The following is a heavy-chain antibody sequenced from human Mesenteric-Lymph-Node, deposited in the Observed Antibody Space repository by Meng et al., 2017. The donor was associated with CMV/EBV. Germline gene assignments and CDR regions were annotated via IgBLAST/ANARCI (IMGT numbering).Heavy chain of an antibody. J-gene: IGHJ4*02. CDR2: ISSSSSYI. CDR3: ERPTAGYSYAD. D-gene: IGHD5-18*01. CDR1: GFTFSSYS. Sequence: SCAASGFTFSSYSMNWVRQAPGKGLEWVSSISSSSSYIYYADSVKGRFTISRDNAKNSLYLQMNSLRAEDTAVYYCERPTAGYSYADWGQGTLVTVSS. V-gene: IGHV3-21*01.